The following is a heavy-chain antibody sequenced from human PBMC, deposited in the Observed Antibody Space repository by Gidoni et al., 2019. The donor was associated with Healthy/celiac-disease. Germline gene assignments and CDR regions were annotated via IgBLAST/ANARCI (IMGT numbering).Heavy chain of an antibody. V-gene: IGHV4-39*01. Sequence: QLQLPDSGPGLVKPSETLSLTFTVSGRSISSSSYYWGWIRQPPGKGLEWIGSIYYSGSTYYNPSLKSRVTISVDTSKNQFSLKLSSVTAADTAVYYCARRTDFWSGDGDYWGQGTMVTVYS. J-gene: IGHJ4*02. CDR3: ARRTDFWSGDGDY. CDR2: IYYSGST. D-gene: IGHD3-3*01. CDR1: GRSISSSSYY.